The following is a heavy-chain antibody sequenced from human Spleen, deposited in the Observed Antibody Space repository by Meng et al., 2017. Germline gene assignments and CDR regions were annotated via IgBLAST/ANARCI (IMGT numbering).Heavy chain of an antibody. D-gene: IGHD4-11*01. J-gene: IGHJ4*02. CDR1: GGSFSDYY. CDR3: ARGPTTMAHDFDY. V-gene: IGHV4-34*01. CDR2: INHSGST. Sequence: VQLQQWGEGPLKPSETLSPSCLVSGGSFSDYYWSWIRQPPGKGLEWIGEINHSGSTNYNPSLESRATISVDTSQNNLSLKLSSVTAADSAVYYCARGPTTMAHDFDYWGQGTLVTVSS.